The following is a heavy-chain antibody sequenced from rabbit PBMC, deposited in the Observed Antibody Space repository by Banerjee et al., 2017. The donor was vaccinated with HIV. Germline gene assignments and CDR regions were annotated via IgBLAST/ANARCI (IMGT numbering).Heavy chain of an antibody. Sequence: QEQLEESGGDLVKPEGSLTLTCKASGIDFSSYYYMCWVRQAPGKGLEWIGCIYTASSGRTDYARCAKGRFTISKTSSTTVTLQATSLTVADTATYFCARMYDSDSGDLNLWGPGTLVTVS. CDR3: ARMYDSDSGDLNL. CDR1: GIDFSSYYY. D-gene: IGHD1-1*01. J-gene: IGHJ4*01. V-gene: IGHV1S45*01. CDR2: IYTASSGRT.